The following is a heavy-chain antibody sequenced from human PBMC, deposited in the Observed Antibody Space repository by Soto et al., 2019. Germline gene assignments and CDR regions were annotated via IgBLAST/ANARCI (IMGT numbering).Heavy chain of an antibody. D-gene: IGHD3-22*01. CDR2: IIPMLDSA. J-gene: IGHJ6*02. CDR3: ARTYHYASGGKTYFYYGMDV. Sequence: QVQLVQSGAEVKKPGSSVKVSCKASGGTFDNYAITWVRQAPGQGLEWMGGIIPMLDSANYAEKFQDRVTITADESTSTAYMEVSSLRSEDTAVYYCARTYHYASGGKTYFYYGMDVWGQGTTVTVSS. V-gene: IGHV1-69*12. CDR1: GGTFDNYA.